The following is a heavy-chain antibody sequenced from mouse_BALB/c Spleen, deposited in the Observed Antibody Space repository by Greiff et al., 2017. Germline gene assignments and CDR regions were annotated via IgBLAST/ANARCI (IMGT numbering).Heavy chain of an antibody. Sequence: VKLQESGAELARPGASVKLSCKASGYTFTSYWMQWVKQRPGQGLEWIGAIYPGDGDTRYTQKFKGKATLTADKSSSTAYMQLSSLASEDSAVYYCARDYYGAMDYWGQGTSVTVSS. V-gene: IGHV1-87*01. D-gene: IGHD1-1*01. J-gene: IGHJ4*01. CDR1: GYTFTSYW. CDR3: ARDYYGAMDY. CDR2: IYPGDGDT.